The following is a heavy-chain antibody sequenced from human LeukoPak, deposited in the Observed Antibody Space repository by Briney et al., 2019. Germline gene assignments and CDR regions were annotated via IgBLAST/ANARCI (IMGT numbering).Heavy chain of an antibody. J-gene: IGHJ5*02. V-gene: IGHV4-34*01. CDR2: INHSGST. D-gene: IGHD3-10*01. CDR3: ARGSPRGYGSGSYVRSWFDP. Sequence: SETLSLTCAVYGGSFSGYYWSWIRQPPGKGLEWIGEINHSGSTNYNPSLNSRVTISVDTSKNQFSLKLSSVTAADSAVYYCARGSPRGYGSGSYVRSWFDPWGQGTLVTVSS. CDR1: GGSFSGYY.